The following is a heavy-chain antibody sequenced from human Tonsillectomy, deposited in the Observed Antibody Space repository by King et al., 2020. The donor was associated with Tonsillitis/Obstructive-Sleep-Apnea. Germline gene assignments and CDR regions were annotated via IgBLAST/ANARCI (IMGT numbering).Heavy chain of an antibody. CDR3: AKEGAGVVVPAAMPYWYFDL. CDR2: ISGSGGST. Sequence: VQLVESGGGLVQPGGSLRLSCAASGFTFSSYAMNWVRQAPGKGLEWVSAISGSGGSTYYADSVKGRFTISRDNSKNTLYLQMNSLRAEDTAVYYCAKEGAGVVVPAAMPYWYFDLWGRGTLVTVSS. V-gene: IGHV3-23*04. CDR1: GFTFSSYA. D-gene: IGHD2-2*01. J-gene: IGHJ2*01.